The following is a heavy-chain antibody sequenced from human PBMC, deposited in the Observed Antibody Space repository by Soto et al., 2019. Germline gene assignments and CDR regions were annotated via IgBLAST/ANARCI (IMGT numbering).Heavy chain of an antibody. CDR2: IYYSGST. Sequence: QVQLQESGPGLVKPSQTLSLTCTVSGGSISSGGYYWSWIRQHPGKGLEWIGYIYYSGSTYYNPSLKSRVTISVDTSKNQFSLKLSSVTAADTAVYYCARGDEGPEPSDKIWFGELSPNGFRYYYGMDVWGQGTTVTVSS. CDR3: ARGDEGPEPSDKIWFGELSPNGFRYYYGMDV. CDR1: GGSISSGGYY. V-gene: IGHV4-31*03. J-gene: IGHJ6*02. D-gene: IGHD3-10*01.